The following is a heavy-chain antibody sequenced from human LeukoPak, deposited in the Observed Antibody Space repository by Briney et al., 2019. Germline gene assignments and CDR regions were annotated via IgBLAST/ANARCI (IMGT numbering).Heavy chain of an antibody. CDR3: AFNYYDSSGSDY. CDR2: IYSGGST. V-gene: IGHV3-66*01. CDR1: GFTVSSNY. D-gene: IGHD3-22*01. J-gene: IGHJ4*02. Sequence: GSLRLSCAASGFTVSSNYMSWVRQAPGKGLEWVSVIYSGGSTYYADSVKGRFTISRDNSKNTLYLQMNSLRAEDTAVYYCAFNYYDSSGSDYWGQGTLVTVSS.